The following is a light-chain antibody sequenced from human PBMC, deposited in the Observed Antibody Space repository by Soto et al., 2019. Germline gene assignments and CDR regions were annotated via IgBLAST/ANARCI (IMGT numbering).Light chain of an antibody. CDR1: QSVSSN. Sequence: IFMTQSPATLSVSPGDVATLSCRASQSVSSNLAWYQQKPGQAPGLLIYGASTRATGIPARFSGSGSGTDFTLTISSLQSEDFAIYYCQQYYDWPITFGQGTRLEI. J-gene: IGKJ5*01. V-gene: IGKV3-15*01. CDR3: QQYYDWPIT. CDR2: GAS.